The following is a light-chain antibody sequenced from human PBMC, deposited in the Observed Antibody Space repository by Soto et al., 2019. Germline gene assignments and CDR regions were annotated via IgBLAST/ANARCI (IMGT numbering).Light chain of an antibody. J-gene: IGLJ2*01. CDR3: QSYDNSLSGAV. Sequence: QSVLTQPPSASGTPGQRVTISCSGSSSNIESNTVTWYQQLPGTAPKLVIFGNNNRPSGVPDRFSGSKSGTSASLAITGLQAEDEADYHCQSYDNSLSGAVFGGGTKLTVL. CDR2: GNN. V-gene: IGLV1-44*01. CDR1: SSNIESNT.